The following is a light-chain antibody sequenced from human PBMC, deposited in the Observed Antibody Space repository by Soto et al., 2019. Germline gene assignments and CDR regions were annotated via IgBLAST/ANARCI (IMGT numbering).Light chain of an antibody. J-gene: IGLJ3*02. CDR2: EVS. CDR1: SYDVGAYNY. V-gene: IGLV2-14*01. Sequence: QSALTQPASVSGSPGQSITISCTGTSYDVGAYNYVSWYQQHPGKAPNLMISEVSNRPSGISNRFSGSKSGNTASLTISGLQAEDEADYYCNSYTIASTWVFGGGTKLTVL. CDR3: NSYTIASTWV.